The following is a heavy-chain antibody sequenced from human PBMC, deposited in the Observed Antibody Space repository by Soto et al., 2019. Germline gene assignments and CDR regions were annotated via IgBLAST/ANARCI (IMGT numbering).Heavy chain of an antibody. J-gene: IGHJ4*02. Sequence: QLQLQESGPGLVKPSETLSLTCTVSGGSISSSSYYWGWIRQPPGKGLEWIGSIYYSGSTNYNPSLKSRVTISVDTSKNQFSLKLSSVTAADTAVYYCARGGFGELLYVYWGQGTLVTVSS. CDR3: ARGGFGELLYVY. CDR1: GGSISSSSYY. D-gene: IGHD3-10*01. CDR2: IYYSGST. V-gene: IGHV4-39*07.